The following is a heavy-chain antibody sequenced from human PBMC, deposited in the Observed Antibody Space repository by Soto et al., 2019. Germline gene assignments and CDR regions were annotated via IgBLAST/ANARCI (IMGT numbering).Heavy chain of an antibody. Sequence: SETLSLTCAVSGGSISSGGYSWSWIRQPTGKGMELIGYIYYSGSTYYNPSLKSRVTISVDTSKNQFSLKLSSVTAADTAVYYCARLMGYSSSWYRLLDPWGQGTLVTVSS. J-gene: IGHJ5*02. D-gene: IGHD6-13*01. CDR3: ARLMGYSSSWYRLLDP. V-gene: IGHV4-30-4*07. CDR2: IYYSGST. CDR1: GGSISSGGYS.